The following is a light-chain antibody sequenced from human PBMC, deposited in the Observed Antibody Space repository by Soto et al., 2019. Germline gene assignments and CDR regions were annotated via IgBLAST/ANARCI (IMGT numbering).Light chain of an antibody. CDR1: QSITDW. CDR2: KAS. J-gene: IGKJ1*01. V-gene: IGKV1-5*03. CDR3: QYWDDYSWT. Sequence: DIQMTQSPSTLSASVGDRVTITCRASQSITDWLAWYQQKPGKAPKFLIYKASNLEGGVPSRLSGSGPGTEFTLTISSVQPDDFATYYCQYWDDYSWTFGQGTKVEIK.